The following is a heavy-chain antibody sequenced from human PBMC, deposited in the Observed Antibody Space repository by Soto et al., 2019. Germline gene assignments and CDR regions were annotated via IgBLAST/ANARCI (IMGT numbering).Heavy chain of an antibody. J-gene: IGHJ4*02. V-gene: IGHV3-21*01. CDR2: ISTSSSYI. D-gene: IGHD6-19*01. CDR1: GFTFISYS. CDR3: ARGGSGRCEDVDY. Sequence: GSLRLSCAASGFTFISYSMSWFRQAPGKGLEWVSSISTSSSYIHYADSVKGRFTISRDNAKNSMYLQMNSLRAEDTAVYYCARGGSGRCEDVDYWGQGTLVTVSS.